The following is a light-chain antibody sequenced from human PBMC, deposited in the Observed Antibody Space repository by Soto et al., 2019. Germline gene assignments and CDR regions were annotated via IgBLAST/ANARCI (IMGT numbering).Light chain of an antibody. V-gene: IGLV2-14*01. CDR2: EVT. J-gene: IGLJ2*01. Sequence: QSVLTQPASVSGSPGQSITISCTGTSSDVGGYNYVSWYQQHPGKAPKLMIYEVTNRPSGGSNRFSGSKSGNTASLTISGLQAEDEADYYCSSYTNSGTLDVVFGGGTKVTVL. CDR3: SSYTNSGTLDVV. CDR1: SSDVGGYNY.